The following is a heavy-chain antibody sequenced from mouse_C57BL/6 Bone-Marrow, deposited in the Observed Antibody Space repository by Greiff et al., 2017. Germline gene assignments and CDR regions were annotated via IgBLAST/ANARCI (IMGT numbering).Heavy chain of an antibody. V-gene: IGHV5-12*01. D-gene: IGHD2-1*01. CDR1: GFTFSDYY. Sequence: EVMLVESGGGLVQPGGSLKLSCAASGFTFSDYYMYWVRQTPEKRLEWVAYISNGGGSTYYPDTVKGRFTISRDNAKNTLYLQMSRLKSEDTAMYYCARRGNYEREDYAMDYWGQGTSVTVSS. CDR3: ARRGNYEREDYAMDY. J-gene: IGHJ4*01. CDR2: ISNGGGST.